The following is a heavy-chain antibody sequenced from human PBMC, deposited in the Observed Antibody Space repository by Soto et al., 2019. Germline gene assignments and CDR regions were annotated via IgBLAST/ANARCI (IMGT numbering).Heavy chain of an antibody. D-gene: IGHD3-3*01. Sequence: GSGPTLVNPTQTLTLTCTFSGFSLSTSGVGVGWIRQPPGKALEWLALIYWNDDKRYSPSLKSRLAITKDTSKNQVVLTMTNMDPVDTATYYCAHRRRSITIFGVGHFDYWGQGTLVTVSS. V-gene: IGHV2-5*01. J-gene: IGHJ4*02. CDR1: GFSLSTSGVG. CDR2: IYWNDDK. CDR3: AHRRRSITIFGVGHFDY.